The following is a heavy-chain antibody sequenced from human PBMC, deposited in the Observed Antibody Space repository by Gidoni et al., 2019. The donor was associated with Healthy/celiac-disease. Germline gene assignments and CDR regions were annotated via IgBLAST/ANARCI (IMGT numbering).Heavy chain of an antibody. CDR3: AKDLNKAAAGYFDY. Sequence: EVQLVESGGGLVQPGRSLRLCCAASGFTFDDYAMHWVRQAPGKGLEWVSGISWNSGSIGYADSVKGRFTISRDNAKNSLYLQMNSLRAEDTALYYCAKDLNKAAAGYFDYWGQGTLVTVSS. J-gene: IGHJ4*02. D-gene: IGHD6-13*01. V-gene: IGHV3-9*01. CDR1: GFTFDDYA. CDR2: ISWNSGSI.